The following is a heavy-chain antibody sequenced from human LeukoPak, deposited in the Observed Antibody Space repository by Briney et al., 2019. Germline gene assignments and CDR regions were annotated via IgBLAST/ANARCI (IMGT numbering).Heavy chain of an antibody. V-gene: IGHV4-4*02. CDR1: GGSISSTNW. J-gene: IGHJ4*02. CDR3: AREGGPYRPLDY. Sequence: SETLSLTCGVSGGSISSTNWWAWVRQPPGEGLEWIGEVHLSGRTNYNPSLESRVTMSVDMSENHISLKLTSVTAADTAVYYCAREGGPYRPLDYSGQGTLVTVSS. CDR2: VHLSGRT.